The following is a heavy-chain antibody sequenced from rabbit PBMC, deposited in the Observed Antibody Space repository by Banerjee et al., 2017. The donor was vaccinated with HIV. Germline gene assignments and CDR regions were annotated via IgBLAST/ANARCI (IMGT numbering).Heavy chain of an antibody. CDR2: IYTGSSGST. CDR1: GFSFSSSYY. Sequence: QEQLEESGGDLVKPGASLILTCTASGFSFSSSYYMCWVRQAPGKGLEWIACIYTGSSGSTYYASWAKGRFTISKTSSTTVTLQMTSLTAADTATYFCARAYDAYGDLWGPGTLVTVS. CDR3: ARAYDAYGDL. V-gene: IGHV1S45*01. J-gene: IGHJ4*01. D-gene: IGHD2-1*01.